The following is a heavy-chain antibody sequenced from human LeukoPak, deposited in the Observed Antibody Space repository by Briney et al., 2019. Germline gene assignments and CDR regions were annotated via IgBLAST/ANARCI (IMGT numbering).Heavy chain of an antibody. CDR1: GGSISSSSYY. CDR2: IYYTGST. V-gene: IGHV4-39*07. J-gene: IGHJ6*03. Sequence: TSETLSLTCTVSGGSISSSSYYWGWIRQPPGKGLEWIGSIYYTGSTYHNPSLKSRVTISVDTSKNQFSLKLSSVTAADTAVYYCARAGSVGSSSGPNYYYYMDVWGKGTTVTVSS. CDR3: ARAGSVGSSSGPNYYYYMDV. D-gene: IGHD6-6*01.